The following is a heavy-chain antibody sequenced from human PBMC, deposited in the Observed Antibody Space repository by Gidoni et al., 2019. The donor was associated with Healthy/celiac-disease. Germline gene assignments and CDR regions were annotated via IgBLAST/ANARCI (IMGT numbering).Heavy chain of an antibody. D-gene: IGHD3-10*01. CDR2: IYYSGSP. J-gene: IGHJ6*02. CDR1: GGSISSSSYY. CDR3: ARPITMVRGRNGMDV. V-gene: IGHV4-39*01. Sequence: QLQLQESGPGLVKPSETLSLTCTVSGGSISSSSYYWGWIRQPPGKGLEWIGSIYYSGSPYYNPSLKSRVTISVDTSKNQFSLKLSSVPAADTAVYYCARPITMVRGRNGMDVWGQGTTVTVSS.